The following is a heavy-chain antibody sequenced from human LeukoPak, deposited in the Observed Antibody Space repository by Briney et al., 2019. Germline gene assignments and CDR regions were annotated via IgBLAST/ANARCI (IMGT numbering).Heavy chain of an antibody. D-gene: IGHD6-19*01. J-gene: IGHJ4*02. CDR1: GFTFSSYA. CDR3: AKETYSSGWYPYFDY. Sequence: GGSLRLSCVASGFTFSSYAMSWVRQAPGKGLEWVSGISGSGGSTYYADSVKGRFTISRDNSKNALFLQMNSLRAEDTAVYYCAKETYSSGWYPYFDYWGQGTLVTVSS. V-gene: IGHV3-23*01. CDR2: ISGSGGST.